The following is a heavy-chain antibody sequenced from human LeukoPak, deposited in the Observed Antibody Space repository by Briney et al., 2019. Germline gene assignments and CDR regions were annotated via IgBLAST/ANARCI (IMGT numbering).Heavy chain of an antibody. Sequence: SETLSLTCTVSGGSIRTYYWSWIRQPPGKGLEWIGYISYSGSTNYNPSLKSRVAISADTSKNQFSLKLSSVTAADTAVYFCARGRKPYSNSWFTEYFQHWGQGTLVTVSS. CDR1: GGSIRTYY. J-gene: IGHJ1*01. CDR3: ARGRKPYSNSWFTEYFQH. V-gene: IGHV4-59*01. D-gene: IGHD6-13*01. CDR2: ISYSGST.